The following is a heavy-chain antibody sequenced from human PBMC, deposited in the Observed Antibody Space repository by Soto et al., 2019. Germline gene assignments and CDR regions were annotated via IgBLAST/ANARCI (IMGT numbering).Heavy chain of an antibody. J-gene: IGHJ4*02. CDR3: ALQTTRGYSPSAERADY. V-gene: IGHV4-39*01. D-gene: IGHD6-25*01. CDR1: GGSMRTRGYY. Sequence: PSETRSLTCTVSGGSMRTRGYYWGWFRQPPGKGLEYRARIDYSGSTYYSPCLKSRLPLSVDTSSNQFSLKMTSVTAADTAMYYCALQTTRGYSPSAERADYWGQGTLVNASS. CDR2: IDYSGST.